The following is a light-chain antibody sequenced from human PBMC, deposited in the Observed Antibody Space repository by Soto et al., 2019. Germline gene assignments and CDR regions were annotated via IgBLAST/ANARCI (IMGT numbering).Light chain of an antibody. Sequence: DVVMTQSPVSSPFTLRQAPSISCRSSQSLVHSDGNTYLSWFQQRPGQPPRLLIYKVSDRFSGVPDRFSGSGAGTDFTLTISRVEAEDVGVYYCMQATQSHWTFGQGTKVDI. V-gene: IGKV2-24*01. J-gene: IGKJ1*01. CDR3: MQATQSHWT. CDR2: KVS. CDR1: QSLVHSDGNTY.